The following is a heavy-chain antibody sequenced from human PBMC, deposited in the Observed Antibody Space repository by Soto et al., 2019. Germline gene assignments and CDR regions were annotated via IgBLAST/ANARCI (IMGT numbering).Heavy chain of an antibody. Sequence: GGSLRLSCAASGFTFSSYWMHWVRQAPGKGLVWVSRINSDGSSTSYADSVKGRFTISRDNAKNTLYLQMNSLRAEDTAVYYCARNQGYCSGGSCYFRSPQEDDAFDIWGQGTMVTVSS. CDR1: GFTFSSYW. D-gene: IGHD2-15*01. V-gene: IGHV3-74*01. CDR2: INSDGSST. CDR3: ARNQGYCSGGSCYFRSPQEDDAFDI. J-gene: IGHJ3*02.